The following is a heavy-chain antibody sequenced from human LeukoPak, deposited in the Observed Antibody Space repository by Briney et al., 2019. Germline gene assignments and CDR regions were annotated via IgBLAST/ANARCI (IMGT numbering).Heavy chain of an antibody. J-gene: IGHJ5*02. Sequence: GGSLRLSCAASRITFSSYAMSWVRQAPGKGLEWVSGISGSGGSTYYADSVKRRFTIFRDNSKRTLYLQMNSLRAADTAVYYCAKGPHHDFWSGYYHTSWGQGTLVTVSS. CDR3: AKGPHHDFWSGYYHTS. CDR2: ISGSGGST. CDR1: RITFSSYA. D-gene: IGHD3-3*01. V-gene: IGHV3-23*01.